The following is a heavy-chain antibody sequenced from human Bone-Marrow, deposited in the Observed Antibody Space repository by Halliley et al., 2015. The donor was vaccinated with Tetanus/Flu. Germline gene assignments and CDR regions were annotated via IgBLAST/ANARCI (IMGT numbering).Heavy chain of an antibody. CDR2: IIPIVGVP. J-gene: IGHJ6*02. CDR3: ARRSGTSYPAHGMDV. V-gene: IGHV1-69*02. D-gene: IGHD2-2*02. Sequence: MGRIIPIVGVPNYAQKFQDRVTIIADKSTSTAYMEMRRLRSEDTAIYYCARRSGTSYPAHGMDVWGQGTTVIVSS.